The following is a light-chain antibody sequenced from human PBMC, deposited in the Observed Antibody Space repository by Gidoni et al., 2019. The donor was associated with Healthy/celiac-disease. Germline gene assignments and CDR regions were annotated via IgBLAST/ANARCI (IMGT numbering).Light chain of an antibody. CDR3: QQYNNWPLFT. CDR1: QSVSSN. Sequence: EIVMTQSPATLSVSPGERATLSCRASQSVSSNLAWYQQNPGQAPRLLIYGASTRATGIPARFSGSGSGKEFTLTISSLQSEDFAVYYCQQYNNWPLFTFGPGTKVDIK. J-gene: IGKJ3*01. V-gene: IGKV3-15*01. CDR2: GAS.